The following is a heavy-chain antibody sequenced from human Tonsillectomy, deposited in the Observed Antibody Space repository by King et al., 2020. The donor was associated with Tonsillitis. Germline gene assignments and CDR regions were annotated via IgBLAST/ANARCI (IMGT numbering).Heavy chain of an antibody. Sequence: HVQLVESGGEVKKPGASVKVSCKASGYTFTSYGISWVRQAPGQGLEWMGWISTYNGNTNYAQKLQGRVTMTTDTSTSTAYMELRSLRFDDTAVYYCARDSHDYGAYFGADYWGQGTLVTVSS. CDR2: ISTYNGNT. V-gene: IGHV1-18*04. CDR1: GYTFTSYG. CDR3: ARDSHDYGAYFGADY. D-gene: IGHD4-17*01. J-gene: IGHJ4*02.